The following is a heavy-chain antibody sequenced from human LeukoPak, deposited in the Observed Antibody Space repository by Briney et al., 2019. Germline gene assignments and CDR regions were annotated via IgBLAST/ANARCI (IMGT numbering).Heavy chain of an antibody. Sequence: PSETLSLTCSVSGGSISSGPYFWIWMPQSPGQGLEWIGYIWPSGCTNYNPSLSVRVAISLDKSRIHFTLMVTAVTAADTAFYYCARKGPEHLPTYFDHWGRGILVTVSS. CDR2: IWPSGCT. J-gene: IGHJ4*02. V-gene: IGHV4-30-2*06. CDR1: GGSISSGPYF. CDR3: ARKGPEHLPTYFDH. D-gene: IGHD2-21*01.